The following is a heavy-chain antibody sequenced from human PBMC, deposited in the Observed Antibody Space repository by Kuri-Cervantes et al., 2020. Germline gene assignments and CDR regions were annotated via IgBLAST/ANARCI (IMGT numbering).Heavy chain of an antibody. J-gene: IGHJ4*02. CDR3: AKDFGPEFFDY. CDR2: IWYDGSNK. V-gene: IGHV3-30*02. D-gene: IGHD3-10*01. Sequence: GESLKISCATSGFTFSNYNMNWVRQAPGKGLEWVAFIWYDGSNKYYADSVKGRFTISRDNSKNTLYLQMNSLRAEDTAVYYCAKDFGPEFFDYWGQGTLVTVSS. CDR1: GFTFSNYN.